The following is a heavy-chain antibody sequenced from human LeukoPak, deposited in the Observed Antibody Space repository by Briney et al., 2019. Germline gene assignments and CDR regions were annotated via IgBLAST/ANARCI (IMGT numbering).Heavy chain of an antibody. CDR2: IDSSSSSI. V-gene: IGHV3-21*03. J-gene: IGHJ5*01. Sequence: PGWSLRLSCAASGFTFRTHTMNWVRPPRGKGLEWVSSIDSSSSSIYYADSVKGRLTLPRDNARNYLYVEINSHRDEDTAVYYCVRIPNSAGFPNWTDPWGRGTLVTVSS. CDR1: GFTFRTHT. D-gene: IGHD1-1*01. CDR3: VRIPNSAGFPNWTDP.